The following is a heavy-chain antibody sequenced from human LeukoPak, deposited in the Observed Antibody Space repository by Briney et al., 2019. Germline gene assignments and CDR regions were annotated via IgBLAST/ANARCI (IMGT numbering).Heavy chain of an antibody. Sequence: GGSLRLSCAASRFTFSSYAMSWVRQAPGKGLEWVSAISGSGGSTYYADSVKGRFTISRDNSENTLYLQMNSLRAEDTAVYYCAIDRTDLPYWGQGTLVTVSS. J-gene: IGHJ4*02. CDR2: ISGSGGST. V-gene: IGHV3-23*01. CDR1: RFTFSSYA. CDR3: AIDRTDLPY.